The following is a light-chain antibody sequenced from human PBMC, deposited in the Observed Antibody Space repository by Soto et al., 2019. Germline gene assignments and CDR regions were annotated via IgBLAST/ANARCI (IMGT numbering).Light chain of an antibody. CDR3: QQRSKWRT. Sequence: EVVMTQSPATLSVSPGERATLSCRASQSVSTNLAWYQQKVGQAPRLLIYGASSRATGIPDRFSGSGSGTDFTLTISRLEPEDFAVYYCQQRSKWRTFGQGTKVDIK. J-gene: IGKJ1*01. CDR1: QSVSTN. V-gene: IGKV3D-20*02. CDR2: GAS.